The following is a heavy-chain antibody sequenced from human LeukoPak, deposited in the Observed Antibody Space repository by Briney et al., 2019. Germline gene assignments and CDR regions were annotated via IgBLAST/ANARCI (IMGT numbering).Heavy chain of an antibody. CDR2: IYHSGDT. V-gene: IGHV4-38-2*02. D-gene: IGHD3/OR15-3a*01. CDR1: GYSISSGYY. Sequence: SETLSLTCTVSGYSISSGYYWGWIRQPPGKGLEWIGNIYHSGDTYYNPSLKSQVSISIDTSKNQFSLRLTSVTAADTAVYYCARETGSGLFILPGGQGTLVTVSS. CDR3: ARETGSGLFILP. J-gene: IGHJ4*02.